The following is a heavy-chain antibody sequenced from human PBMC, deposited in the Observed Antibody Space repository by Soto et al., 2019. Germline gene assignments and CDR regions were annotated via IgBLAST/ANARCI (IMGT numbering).Heavy chain of an antibody. CDR1: GFIFSDYA. CDR2: VSSDGSNT. D-gene: IGHD3-10*01. J-gene: IGHJ4*02. Sequence: QVHLVESGGGVVQPGRSLRLSCAASGFIFSDYALNWVRQAPGKGLEWVAVVSSDGSNTLYADSVKGRFSISRDNSKTILYLHMHSLPPEDTAVYYCAGIMGVNTDWGQGTLVTVSS. V-gene: IGHV3-30-3*01. CDR3: AGIMGVNTD.